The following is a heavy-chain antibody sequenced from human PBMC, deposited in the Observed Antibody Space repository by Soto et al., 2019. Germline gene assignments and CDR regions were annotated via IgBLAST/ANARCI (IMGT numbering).Heavy chain of an antibody. CDR3: ARRQSSPWSAP. J-gene: IGHJ5*02. Sequence: PSETLSLTCTVSGGSISSSSYYWGWIRQPPGKGLEWIGNIYYSGSTYYNPSLKSRVTISVDTSKNQFSLKLSSVTAADTAVYYCARRQSSPWSAPWGQGTLVTVSS. CDR1: GGSISSSSYY. D-gene: IGHD2-15*01. CDR2: IYYSGST. V-gene: IGHV4-39*01.